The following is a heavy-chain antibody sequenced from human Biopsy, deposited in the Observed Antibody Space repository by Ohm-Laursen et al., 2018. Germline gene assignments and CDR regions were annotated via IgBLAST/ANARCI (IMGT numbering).Heavy chain of an antibody. J-gene: IGHJ6*02. D-gene: IGHD3-22*01. CDR1: GFSISSGHY. CDR3: VRGVDYYDPYHYYALDV. CDR2: ISHSGNT. V-gene: IGHV4-38-2*01. Sequence: GTLSLTCAVFGFSISSGHYWAWIRPPPGKGLEWIGTISHSGNTYYNPSLKSRVTISVDTSKNQFSLKVRSVTAADTAVYYCVRGVDYYDPYHYYALDVWGQGTTVTVSS.